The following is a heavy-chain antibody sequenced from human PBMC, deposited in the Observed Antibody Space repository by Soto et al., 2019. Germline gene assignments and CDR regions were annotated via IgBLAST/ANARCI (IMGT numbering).Heavy chain of an antibody. J-gene: IGHJ5*02. CDR1: GFTVSSNY. D-gene: IGHD3-16*01. CDR3: ARVGDCHNHRGGYNWFDP. Sequence: EVQLVESGGGLIQPGGSLRLSCAASGFTVSSNYMSWVRQAPGKGLEWVSVIYSGGSTYYADSVKGRFTISRDNSKNTLYLQMNRRRAEDTAVYYCARVGDCHNHRGGYNWFDPWGQGTLVTVSS. V-gene: IGHV3-53*01. CDR2: IYSGGST.